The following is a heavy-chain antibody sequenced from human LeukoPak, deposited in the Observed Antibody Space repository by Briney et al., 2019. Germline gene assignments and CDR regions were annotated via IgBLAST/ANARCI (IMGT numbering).Heavy chain of an antibody. D-gene: IGHD4-11*01. V-gene: IGHV3-21*01. Sequence: GGSLRLSCAASGFTFSSYSMNWVRQAPGKGLEWVSSISSSSSYIYYADSVKGRFTISRDNAKNSLYLQMNSLRAEDTAVCYFARDPPMLTTSKAKYFQHWGQGTLVTVSS. CDR2: ISSSSSYI. CDR1: GFTFSSYS. J-gene: IGHJ1*01. CDR3: ARDPPMLTTSKAKYFQH.